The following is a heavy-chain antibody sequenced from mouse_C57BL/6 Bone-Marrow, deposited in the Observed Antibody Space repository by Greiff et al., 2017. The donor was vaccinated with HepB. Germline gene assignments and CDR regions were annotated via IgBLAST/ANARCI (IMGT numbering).Heavy chain of an antibody. V-gene: IGHV5-12*01. CDR3: ARGIYYYGSGYFDV. CDR1: GFTFSDYY. Sequence: VKLVESGGGLVQPGGSLKLSCAASGFTFSDYYMYWVRQTPEKRLEWVAYISNGGGSTYYPDTVKGRFTISRDNAKNTLYLQMSRLKSEDTAMYYCARGIYYYGSGYFDVWGTGTTVTVSS. CDR2: ISNGGGST. J-gene: IGHJ1*03. D-gene: IGHD1-1*01.